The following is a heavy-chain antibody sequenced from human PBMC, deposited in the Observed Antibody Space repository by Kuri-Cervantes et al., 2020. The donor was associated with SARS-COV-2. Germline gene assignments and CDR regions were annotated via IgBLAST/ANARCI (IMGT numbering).Heavy chain of an antibody. CDR2: ISTTGSAK. CDR1: GFIFSDYY. Sequence: GESLKISCAASGFIFSDYYMTWIRQAPGKGLQWVSHISTTGSAKYYADSVKGRVTISRDNAKNTLYLQMNSLRAEDTAVYYCARVCSGGSCYRYWGQGTLVTVSS. J-gene: IGHJ4*02. D-gene: IGHD2-15*01. V-gene: IGHV3-11*04. CDR3: ARVCSGGSCYRY.